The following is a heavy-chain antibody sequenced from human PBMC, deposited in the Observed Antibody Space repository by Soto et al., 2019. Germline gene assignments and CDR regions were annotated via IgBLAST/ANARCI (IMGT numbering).Heavy chain of an antibody. Sequence: GGSLRLSCAASGFTFSDYYMSWIRQAPGKGLEWVSYISSSSSYTNYADSVKGRFTISRDNAKNSLYLQMNSLRAEDTAVYYCARQGPHLLSSGYYFDYWGQGTLVTISS. V-gene: IGHV3-11*06. D-gene: IGHD3-22*01. J-gene: IGHJ4*02. CDR2: ISSSSSYT. CDR3: ARQGPHLLSSGYYFDY. CDR1: GFTFSDYY.